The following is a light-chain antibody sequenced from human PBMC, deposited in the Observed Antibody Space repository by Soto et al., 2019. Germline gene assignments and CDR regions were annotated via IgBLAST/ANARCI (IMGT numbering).Light chain of an antibody. J-gene: IGKJ1*01. V-gene: IGKV3-15*01. CDR1: QTISNN. Sequence: VVITQCPATLSVSPGVRATLSCRASQTISNNVAWYQQKEGQVPSRVIYGASTRATDIPARCSGSGSGTEFTLTISSLQSDDFAEYYCQQYNSWSETFGQGIKVDIK. CDR3: QQYNSWSET. CDR2: GAS.